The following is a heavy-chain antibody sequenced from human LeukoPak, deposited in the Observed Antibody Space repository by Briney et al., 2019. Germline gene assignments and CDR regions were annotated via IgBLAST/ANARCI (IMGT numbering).Heavy chain of an antibody. V-gene: IGHV3-48*04. Sequence: PGGSLRLSCAASGFTFSSYSMNWDRQAPGKGLEWVSYISSSSSTIYYADSVKGRFTISRDNAKNSLYLQMNSLRAEDTAVYYCARDRRYCSGGSCYRDYWGQGTLVTVSS. CDR2: ISSSSSTI. D-gene: IGHD2-15*01. J-gene: IGHJ4*02. CDR1: GFTFSSYS. CDR3: ARDRRYCSGGSCYRDY.